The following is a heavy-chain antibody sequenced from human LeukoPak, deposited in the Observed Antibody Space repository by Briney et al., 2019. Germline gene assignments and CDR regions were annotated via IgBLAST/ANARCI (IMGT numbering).Heavy chain of an antibody. V-gene: IGHV1-69*13. J-gene: IGHJ4*02. CDR3: ASRGLRFLERLEDY. CDR2: IIPIFGTA. Sequence: SVKVSCKASGGTFSSYAISWVRQAPGQGLEWMGGIIPIFGTANYAQKFQGRVTITADESTSTAYMELSSLRSEDTAVYYCASRGLRFLERLEDYWGQGTLVTVSS. D-gene: IGHD3-3*01. CDR1: GGTFSSYA.